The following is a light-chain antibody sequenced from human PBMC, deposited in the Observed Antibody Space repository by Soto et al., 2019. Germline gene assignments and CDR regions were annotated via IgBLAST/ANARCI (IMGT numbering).Light chain of an antibody. J-gene: IGLJ1*01. CDR2: EGS. V-gene: IGLV2-23*01. CDR3: CSYAGSSTSLYV. CDR1: RRDVGSYNL. Sequence: QSVLARPCPLSGSTGQCVPISLTWNRRDVGSYNLVSWYQQHPGKAPKLMIYEGSKRPSGVSNRFSGSKSGNTASLTISGLQAEDEADYYCCSYAGSSTSLYVFGTGTKVTVL.